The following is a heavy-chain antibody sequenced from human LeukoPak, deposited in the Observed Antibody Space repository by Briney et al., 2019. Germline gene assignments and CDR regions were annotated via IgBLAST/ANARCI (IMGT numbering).Heavy chain of an antibody. Sequence: PGGFRRLSCAAPGFTFSSYGMHGVGQAPGKGREWVAAIWYDRSNKFYADSVKGRFRISRDNSKNTLYLQMSSLRAEDPALYYCARDEYCYDSSVYFFYPTVYDAFDIWREGTLVSV. CDR2: IWYDRSNK. CDR1: GFTFSSYG. D-gene: IGHD3-22*01. CDR3: ARDEYCYDSSVYFFYPTVYDAFDI. V-gene: IGHV3-33*01. J-gene: IGHJ3*02.